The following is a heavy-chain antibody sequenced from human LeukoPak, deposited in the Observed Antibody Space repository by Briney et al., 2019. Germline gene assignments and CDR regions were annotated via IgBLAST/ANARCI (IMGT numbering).Heavy chain of an antibody. CDR1: GGSISGYY. Sequence: SEALSLTCTVSGGSISGYYWGWIRQPPGKRLEWIGYIYDTGATNYNPSLKSRFTISIDTSKNQFSLNLSSVTAADTAVYYCARLPLIATTRGGFDPWGQGTLVTVSS. J-gene: IGHJ5*02. CDR2: IYDTGAT. CDR3: ARLPLIATTRGGFDP. V-gene: IGHV4-59*08. D-gene: IGHD1/OR15-1a*01.